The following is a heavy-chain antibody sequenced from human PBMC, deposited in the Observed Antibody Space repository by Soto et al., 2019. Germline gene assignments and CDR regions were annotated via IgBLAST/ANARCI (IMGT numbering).Heavy chain of an antibody. J-gene: IGHJ3*02. D-gene: IGHD2-15*01. V-gene: IGHV3-74*01. CDR3: ARVLLGYCSGGSCYGYAFDI. CDR2: INSDGSST. Sequence: AAGFTFSSYWMHWVRPAPGKGLVWVSRINSDGSSTSYADSVKGRFTISRDNAKNTLYLQMNSLRAEDTAVYYCARVLLGYCSGGSCYGYAFDIWGQGTMVTVSS. CDR1: GFTFSSYW.